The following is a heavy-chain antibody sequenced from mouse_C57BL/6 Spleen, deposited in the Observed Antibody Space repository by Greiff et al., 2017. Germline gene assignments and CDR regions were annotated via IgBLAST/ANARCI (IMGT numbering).Heavy chain of an antibody. CDR3: TIRDNSGWLAY. J-gene: IGHJ3*01. CDR1: GFTFTSYW. Sequence: QVQLMQPGAELVKPGASVKVSCTASGFTFTSYWMHWVQQRPDQGLEWFGRILPSDSATNYNQKFKGKATLTVDKTSSTAYMQLSSLTSEDSAVYYGTIRDNSGWLAYWGQGTLVTVSA. V-gene: IGHV1-74*01. CDR2: ILPSDSAT. D-gene: IGHD1-3*01.